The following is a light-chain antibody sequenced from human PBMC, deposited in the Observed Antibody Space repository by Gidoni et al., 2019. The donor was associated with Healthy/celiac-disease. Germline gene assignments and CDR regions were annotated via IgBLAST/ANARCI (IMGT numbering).Light chain of an antibody. V-gene: IGLV3-1*01. J-gene: IGLJ2*01. CDR1: KLGDKY. Sequence: SYELTQPPSVSVSPGQTASITCSGDKLGDKYACWYQQKPGQSPVLVIYQDSKRPSGIPERFSCSNSGNTATLTISGTQAMDEADYYCQAWDSSTVVFGVGTKLTVL. CDR3: QAWDSSTVV. CDR2: QDS.